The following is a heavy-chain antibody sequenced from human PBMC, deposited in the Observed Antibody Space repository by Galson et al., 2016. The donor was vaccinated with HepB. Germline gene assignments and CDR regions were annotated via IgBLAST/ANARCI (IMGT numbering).Heavy chain of an antibody. CDR2: INHDGTT. J-gene: IGHJ6*03. Sequence: LSLTCGVSGGFFRGYYWSWIRQSPGRGLEWIGEINHDGTTNYNPSLESRVTISVDTSKNQFSLKLSSVTAADTAVYYCARGDNPDYGDYASAYYYMDVWGKGTTVTVSS. CDR3: ARGDNPDYGDYASAYYYMDV. CDR1: GGFFRGYY. D-gene: IGHD4-17*01. V-gene: IGHV4-34*01.